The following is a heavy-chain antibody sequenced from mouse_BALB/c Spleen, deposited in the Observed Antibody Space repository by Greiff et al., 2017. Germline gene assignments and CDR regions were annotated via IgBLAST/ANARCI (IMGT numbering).Heavy chain of an antibody. CDR1: GYTFTSYT. CDR2: INPSSGYT. J-gene: IGHJ4*01. CDR3: ARLRAYGYAMDY. V-gene: IGHV1-4*02. Sequence: VQLQQSAAELARPGASVKMSCKASGYTFTSYTMHWVKQRPGQGLEWIGYINPSSGYTEYNQKFKDKTTLTADKSSSTAYMQLSSLTSEDSAVYYCARLRAYGYAMDYWGQGTSVTVSS. D-gene: IGHD3-3*01.